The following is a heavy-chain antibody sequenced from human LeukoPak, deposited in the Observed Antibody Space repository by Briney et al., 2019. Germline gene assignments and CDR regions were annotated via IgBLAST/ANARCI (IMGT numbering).Heavy chain of an antibody. CDR1: GFTLSDYY. CDR3: ARAYCGGDCSPFDY. D-gene: IGHD2-21*02. CDR2: ISSSSSYT. J-gene: IGHJ4*02. V-gene: IGHV3-11*05. Sequence: GGSLRLSCAASGFTLSDYYMSWIRQAPGKGLEWVSYISSSSSYTNYADSVKGRFTISRDNAKNSLYLQMNSLRAEDTAVYYCARAYCGGDCSPFDYWGQGTLVTVSS.